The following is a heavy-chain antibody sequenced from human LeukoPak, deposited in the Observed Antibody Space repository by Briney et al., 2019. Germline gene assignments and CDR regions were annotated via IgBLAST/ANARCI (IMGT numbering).Heavy chain of an antibody. CDR3: AKSDCGSDGCKLYNY. CDR2: FYARGRT. CDR1: GFSVTTNY. J-gene: IGHJ4*02. D-gene: IGHD2-21*01. V-gene: IGHV3-53*01. Sequence: GGSLRLSCAASGFSVTTNYMSWVRQAPGKGLEWLSVFYARGRTYYADSVRGRFTISRDNAKNSLYLQMNSLRAEDTAIYYCAKSDCGSDGCKLYNYWAQGTQVTVSS.